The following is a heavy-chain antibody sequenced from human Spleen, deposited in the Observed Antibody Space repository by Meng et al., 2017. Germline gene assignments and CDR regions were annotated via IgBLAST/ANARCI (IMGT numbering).Heavy chain of an antibody. D-gene: IGHD5-12*01. CDR1: GFTFSNYW. CDR3: SGHIDY. Sequence: GESLKISCAASGFTFSNYWMHWVRQAPGKGLVWVSRIKSDGGSTNYADSVKGRFTITRDNSKNTLYLQMNSLKSEDTAVYYCSGHIDYWGQGTLVTVSS. CDR2: IKSDGGST. V-gene: IGHV3-74*01. J-gene: IGHJ4*02.